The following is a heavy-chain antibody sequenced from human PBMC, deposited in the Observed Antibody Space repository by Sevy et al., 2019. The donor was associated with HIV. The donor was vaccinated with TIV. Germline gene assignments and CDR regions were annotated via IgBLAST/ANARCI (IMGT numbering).Heavy chain of an antibody. D-gene: IGHD3-22*01. CDR3: ARDNSGYFFFDY. J-gene: IGHJ4*02. CDR1: GFTFGSYT. Sequence: GGSLRLSCAVSGFTFGSYTLHWVRQAPGKGLEWVALISQTYDGSKKYYIDSVQGRFTISRDNSKNTLYLQMDSLRPEDTAVYYCARDNSGYFFFDYWGQGTLVTVSS. V-gene: IGHV3-30-3*01. CDR2: ISQTYDGSKK.